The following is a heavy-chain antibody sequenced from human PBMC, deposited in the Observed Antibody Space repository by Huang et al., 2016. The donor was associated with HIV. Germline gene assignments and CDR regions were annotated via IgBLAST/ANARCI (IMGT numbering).Heavy chain of an antibody. CDR2: LSYTGST. Sequence: QVRLQESGPGLVRPSETLSLTCNVSGASLNKFYWNWIRQSPGKGLEWMGYLSYTGSTTYNPSLKSRVTIFQDTSKNQCSRKLTSVTAADTAVYYCARAFPSGALDYWGQGTLVTVSS. CDR3: ARAFPSGALDY. CDR1: GASLNKFY. J-gene: IGHJ4*02. V-gene: IGHV4-59*01.